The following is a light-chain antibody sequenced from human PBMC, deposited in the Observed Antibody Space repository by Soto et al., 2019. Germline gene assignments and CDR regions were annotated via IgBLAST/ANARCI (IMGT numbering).Light chain of an antibody. CDR3: SSYTSDSSYV. V-gene: IGLV2-14*01. J-gene: IGLJ1*01. CDR2: AVS. Sequence: QSVLTQPASVSGSPGQSITISCTGTSSDVGLYDYVSWYQQHPGKAPQLMIYAVSNRPSGVSNHFSASKSGNTASLFISGLQAEDEADYYCSSYTSDSSYVFGSGTKVTV. CDR1: SSDVGLYDY.